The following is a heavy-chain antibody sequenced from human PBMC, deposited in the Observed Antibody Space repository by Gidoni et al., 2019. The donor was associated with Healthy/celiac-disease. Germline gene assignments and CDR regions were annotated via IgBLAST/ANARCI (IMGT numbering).Heavy chain of an antibody. V-gene: IGHV4-34*01. CDR1: GGSSSNYY. CDR3: ARRDTTMASDY. D-gene: IGHD5-18*01. Sequence: QVQLQQWGAGLLKPSETLSLTCAVYGGSSSNYYWIWIRQPPGKGLEWIGEINHSGSTHYNPSLKSRVTISVDTSKNQFSLKLTSVTAADTAVYYCARRDTTMASDYWGQGTRVTVSS. J-gene: IGHJ4*02. CDR2: INHSGST.